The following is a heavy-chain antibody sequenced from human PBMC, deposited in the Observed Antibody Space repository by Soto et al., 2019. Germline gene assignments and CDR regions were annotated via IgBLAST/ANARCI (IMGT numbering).Heavy chain of an antibody. J-gene: IGHJ6*02. CDR3: AADWYYYYGMDV. CDR2: ISGSGGST. D-gene: IGHD2-21*01. V-gene: IGHV3-23*01. Sequence: GGSLRLSCAASGFTFSSYAMSWVRQAPGKGLEWVSAISGSGGSTNYADSVKGRFTISRDNSKNTLYLQMNSLRAEDTAVYYWAADWYYYYGMDVWGRGTTVTVSS. CDR1: GFTFSSYA.